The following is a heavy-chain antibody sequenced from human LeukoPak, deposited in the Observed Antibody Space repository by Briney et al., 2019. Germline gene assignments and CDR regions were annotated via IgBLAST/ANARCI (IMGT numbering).Heavy chain of an antibody. J-gene: IGHJ5*02. CDR1: GGSFSGYY. Sequence: PSETLSLTCAVYGGSFSGYYWSWIRQPPGKGLEWIGEINHSGSTNYNPSLKSRVTISVDTSKNQFSLKLSSVTAADTAVYYCTLVAATNAVRYNWFDPWGQGTLVTVSS. CDR3: TLVAATNAVRYNWFDP. CDR2: INHSGST. V-gene: IGHV4-34*01. D-gene: IGHD2-15*01.